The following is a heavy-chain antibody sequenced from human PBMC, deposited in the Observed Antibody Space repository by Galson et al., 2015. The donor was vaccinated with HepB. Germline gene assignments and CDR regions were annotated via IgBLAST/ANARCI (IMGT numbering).Heavy chain of an antibody. J-gene: IGHJ6*02. CDR2: IRSKAYGGTT. CDR3: TRLYYYDSSGYRYYYGMDV. Sequence: SLRLSCAASGFTFGDYAMSWFRQAPGKGLEWVGFIRSKAYGGTTEYAASVKGRFTISRDDSKSIAYLQMNSLKTEDTAVYYCTRLYYYDSSGYRYYYGMDVWGQGTTVTVSS. CDR1: GFTFGDYA. D-gene: IGHD3-22*01. V-gene: IGHV3-49*03.